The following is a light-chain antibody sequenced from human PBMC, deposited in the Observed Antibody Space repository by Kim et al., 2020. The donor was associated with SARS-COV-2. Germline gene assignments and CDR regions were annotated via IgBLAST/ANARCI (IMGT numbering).Light chain of an antibody. CDR1: QSIVNRDGNTY. V-gene: IGKV2-30*01. J-gene: IGKJ4*01. CDR3: SRGMY. Sequence: VMTQSPLTLPVTLGQPASISCRSSQSIVNRDGNTYLTWFHQRPGQSPRRLIYRVSKRDSGVPYRFSGSGSGTDFTLKISRVEAEDVGIYYCSRGMYFGGGTKVDIK. CDR2: RVS.